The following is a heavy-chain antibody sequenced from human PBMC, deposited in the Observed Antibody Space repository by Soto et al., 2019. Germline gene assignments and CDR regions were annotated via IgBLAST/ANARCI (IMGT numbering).Heavy chain of an antibody. CDR1: GGSISSYY. J-gene: IGHJ4*02. CDR2: IYYSGST. Sequence: SETLSLTCTVSGGSISSYYWSWIRQPPGKGLEWIGYIYYSGSTNYNPSLKSRVTISVDTSKNQFSLKLSSVTAADTAVYYCARSRSPEYCSSTSCWDFDYWGQGALVTVSS. CDR3: ARSRSPEYCSSTSCWDFDY. V-gene: IGHV4-59*08. D-gene: IGHD2-2*01.